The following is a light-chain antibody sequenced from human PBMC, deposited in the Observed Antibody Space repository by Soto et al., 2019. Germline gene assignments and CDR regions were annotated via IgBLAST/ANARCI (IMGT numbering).Light chain of an antibody. V-gene: IGKV3-20*01. Sequence: EIVLTQSPGTLSLSPGERATLSCRASQSLTNSRSAGYQQKPGQAPKVLIYGGSNRATGIPDRFSGSGSGTDFTLTISRLEPEDFAVYYCQQWSSSPRTFGQGTNLEIK. CDR3: QQWSSSPRT. CDR2: GGS. J-gene: IGKJ2*01. CDR1: QSLTNSR.